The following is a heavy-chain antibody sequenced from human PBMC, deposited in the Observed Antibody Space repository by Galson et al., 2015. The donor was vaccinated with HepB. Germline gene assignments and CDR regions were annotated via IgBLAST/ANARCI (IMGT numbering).Heavy chain of an antibody. CDR3: ARVGVDPLVRYYYYYMDV. CDR1: GGSVSSYY. D-gene: IGHD6-6*01. CDR2: IYYSGST. J-gene: IGHJ6*03. V-gene: IGHV4-59*02. Sequence: QVQLQESGPGLVKPSETLSLTCTVSGGSVSSYYWSWIRQPPGKGLEWIGYIYYSGSTNYNPSLKSRVTISVDTSKNQFSLKLSSVTAADTAVYYCARVGVDPLVRYYYYYMDVWGKGTTVTVSS.